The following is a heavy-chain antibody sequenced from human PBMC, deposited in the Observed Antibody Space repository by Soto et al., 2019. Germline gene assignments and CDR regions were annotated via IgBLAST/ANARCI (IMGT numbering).Heavy chain of an antibody. CDR3: ARNRRDSSMDTYFDY. CDR2: IYLSGSN. V-gene: IGHV4-30-2*01. J-gene: IGHJ4*02. D-gene: IGHD5-18*01. Sequence: PSETLSLTCAVSGGSINSGGYSWSWIRQPPGKGLEWIGNIYLSGSNYYNPSLKSRVTMSLDRSRNQFSLKLNSVTAADTAIYYCARNRRDSSMDTYFDYWGQGNMVTVSS. CDR1: GGSINSGGYS.